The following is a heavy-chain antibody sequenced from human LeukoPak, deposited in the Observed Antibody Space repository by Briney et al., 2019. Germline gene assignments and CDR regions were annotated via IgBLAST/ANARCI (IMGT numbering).Heavy chain of an antibody. CDR1: GYTFTGYY. J-gene: IGHJ4*02. D-gene: IGHD1-26*01. CDR2: INPNSGGT. V-gene: IGHV1-2*02. CDR3: ARVHYSGTYFSQNYFDY. Sequence: GASVKVSCKASGYTFTGYYMHWVRQAPGQGLEWMGWINPNSGGTNYAQKFQGRVTMTRDTSISTAYMELSRLRSDDTAVYYCARVHYSGTYFSQNYFDYWGQGTLATVSS.